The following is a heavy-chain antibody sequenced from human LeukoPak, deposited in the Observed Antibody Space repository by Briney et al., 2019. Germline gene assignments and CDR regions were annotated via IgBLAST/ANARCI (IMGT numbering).Heavy chain of an antibody. Sequence: PGGSLRLSCAASGFTFSSYSMHWVRQAPGKGLEWVAVISYDGSNKYYADSVKGRCTIYRDNSKNTLYLQMNSLRAEDTAVCYCARAVVPAATTPFDYWGQGTLVTVSS. D-gene: IGHD2-2*01. CDR2: ISYDGSNK. CDR1: GFTFSSYS. J-gene: IGHJ4*02. V-gene: IGHV3-30-3*01. CDR3: ARAVVPAATTPFDY.